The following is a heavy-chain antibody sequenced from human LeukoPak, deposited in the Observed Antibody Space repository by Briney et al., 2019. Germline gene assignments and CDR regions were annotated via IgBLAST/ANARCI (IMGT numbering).Heavy chain of an antibody. V-gene: IGHV4-59*01. Sequence: SETLSLTCAVYGGSFSGYYWSWIRQPPGKGLEWIGYIYYSGTTSYNPSLKSRVTISVDTSKNQFSLKLSSVTAADTAVYYCAAGSGNYSYYYYMDVWGKGTTVIISS. CDR2: IYYSGTT. CDR3: AAGSGNYSYYYYMDV. D-gene: IGHD3-10*01. CDR1: GGSFSGYY. J-gene: IGHJ6*03.